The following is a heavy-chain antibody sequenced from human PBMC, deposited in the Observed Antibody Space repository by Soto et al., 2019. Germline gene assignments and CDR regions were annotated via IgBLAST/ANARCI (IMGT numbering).Heavy chain of an antibody. Sequence: PSETLSLTCTVSGGSISGHYWSWIRQSAGKGLEWIGRIYPSGSTDYNPSLNSRVTMSLDMSKNQFSLDLTSVTAADTAVYFCAREWSHRGNDFWGRGTLVTVSS. J-gene: IGHJ4*02. D-gene: IGHD5-12*01. CDR1: GGSISGHY. V-gene: IGHV4-4*07. CDR3: AREWSHRGNDF. CDR2: IYPSGST.